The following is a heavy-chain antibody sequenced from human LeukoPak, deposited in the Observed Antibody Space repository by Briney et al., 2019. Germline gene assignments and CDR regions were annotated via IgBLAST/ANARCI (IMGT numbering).Heavy chain of an antibody. V-gene: IGHV1-18*01. Sequence: ASVKVSCKASGYTFTSYGISWVRQAPGQGLEWMGWISAYNGNTNYAQKLQGRVTMTTDTSTSTAYMELRGLRSDDTAVYYCARAIRYSSSSQDHYYYMDVWGKGTTVTVSS. CDR1: GYTFTSYG. CDR2: ISAYNGNT. J-gene: IGHJ6*03. CDR3: ARAIRYSSSSQDHYYYMDV. D-gene: IGHD6-6*01.